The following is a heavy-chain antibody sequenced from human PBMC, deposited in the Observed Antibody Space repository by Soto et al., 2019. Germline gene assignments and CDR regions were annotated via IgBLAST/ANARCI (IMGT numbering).Heavy chain of an antibody. CDR2: ISYDGSNK. J-gene: IGHJ4*02. CDR3: ALEYYYDSSGYSQPGAFDY. V-gene: IGHV3-30-3*01. CDR1: GFTFSSYA. Sequence: GGSLRLSCAASGFTFSSYAMHWVRQAPGKGLEWVAVISYDGSNKYYADSVKGRFTISRDNSKNTLYLQMNSLRAEDTAVYYCALEYYYDSSGYSQPGAFDYWGQGTLVTVSS. D-gene: IGHD3-22*01.